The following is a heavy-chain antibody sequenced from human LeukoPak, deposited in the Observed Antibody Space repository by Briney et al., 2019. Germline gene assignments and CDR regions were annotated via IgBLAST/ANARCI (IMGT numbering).Heavy chain of an antibody. CDR2: INAGNGNT. CDR1: GYTFTSYA. Sequence: ASVKVSCKASGYTFTSYAMHWVRQAPGQRLEWMGWINAGNGNTKYSQKFQGRVTITRDTSASTAYMGLSSLRSEDTAVYYCARGITMVRGVIPFDYWGQGTLVTVSS. V-gene: IGHV1-3*01. D-gene: IGHD3-10*01. CDR3: ARGITMVRGVIPFDY. J-gene: IGHJ4*02.